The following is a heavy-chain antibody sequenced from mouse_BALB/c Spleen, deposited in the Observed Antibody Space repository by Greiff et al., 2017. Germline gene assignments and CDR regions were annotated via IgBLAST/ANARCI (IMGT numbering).Heavy chain of an antibody. D-gene: IGHD2-4*01. CDR3: ARTYDYDDPPFAY. Sequence: QVQLKQSGAELARPGASVKLSCKASGYTFTSYWMQWVKQRPGQGLEWIGAIYPGDGDTRYTQKFKGKATLTADKSSSTAYMQLSSLASEDSAVYYCARTYDYDDPPFAYWGQGTLVTVSA. J-gene: IGHJ3*01. V-gene: IGHV1-87*01. CDR2: IYPGDGDT. CDR1: GYTFTSYW.